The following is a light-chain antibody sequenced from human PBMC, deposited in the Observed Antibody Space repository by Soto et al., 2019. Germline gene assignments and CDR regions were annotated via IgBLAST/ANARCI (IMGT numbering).Light chain of an antibody. CDR1: SSDVGGYNY. V-gene: IGLV2-14*01. Sequence: QSALTQPASVSGSPGQSITISCTGTSSDVGGYNYVSWYQQHPGKAPKLMIYDVSSRPPGISNRFSGSKSGNTASLTISGLQAEDEADYYCSSYTASSTVVFGGGTKVTVL. CDR2: DVS. J-gene: IGLJ3*02. CDR3: SSYTASSTVV.